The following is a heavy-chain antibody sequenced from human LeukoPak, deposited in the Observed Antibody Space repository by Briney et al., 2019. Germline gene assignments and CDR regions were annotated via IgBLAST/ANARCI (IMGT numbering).Heavy chain of an antibody. Sequence: PSETLSLTCTVSGGSLTGHYWNWIRQSPGKGLEWIGYSYYIGCTKYNPSLKSRVSMSVDTSNSQFSLTLRSLTAEDTAVYYCARVLRIDDYYSTIGYAFDLWGQGTTVTVSS. J-gene: IGHJ3*01. V-gene: IGHV4-59*11. CDR1: GGSLTGHY. D-gene: IGHD3-22*01. CDR2: SYYIGCT. CDR3: ARVLRIDDYYSTIGYAFDL.